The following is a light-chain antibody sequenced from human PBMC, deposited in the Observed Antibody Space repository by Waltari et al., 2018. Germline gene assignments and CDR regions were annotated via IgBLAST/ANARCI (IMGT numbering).Light chain of an antibody. J-gene: IGLJ3*02. CDR2: VNSDGSH. CDR3: ETGGHGTWV. Sequence: QLVLTQSPSASASLGASVKLTCTLSSGHSSNIIAWLQQQPGKGPRYLMQVNSDGSHRKGDEIPDRFSGSSSGAERYLTISSLPSEDEADYYCETGGHGTWVFGGGT. CDR1: SGHSSNI. V-gene: IGLV4-69*01.